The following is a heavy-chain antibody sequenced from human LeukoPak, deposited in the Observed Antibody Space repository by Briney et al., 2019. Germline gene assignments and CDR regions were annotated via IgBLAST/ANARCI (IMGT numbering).Heavy chain of an antibody. D-gene: IGHD1-20*01. CDR2: IYYSGST. CDR3: ARVNDNWALFDY. J-gene: IGHJ4*02. CDR1: GGSISSGDYY. V-gene: IGHV4-30-4*01. Sequence: PSETLSLTCTVSGGSISSGDYYCSWIRQPPGKGLEWIGYIYYSGSTYYNPSLKSRVTISVDTSKNQFSLKLSSVTAADTAVYYCARVNDNWALFDYWGQGTLVTVSS.